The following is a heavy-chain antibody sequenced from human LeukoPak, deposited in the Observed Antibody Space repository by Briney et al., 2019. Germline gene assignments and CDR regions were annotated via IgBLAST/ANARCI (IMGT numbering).Heavy chain of an antibody. V-gene: IGHV1-46*01. CDR2: VNPSGDST. J-gene: IGHJ4*02. CDR1: GYTFIRYY. Sequence: GASVKVSCKASGYTFIRYYIHWVRQAPGQGLEWMGIVNPSGDSTNYAQKLQGRVTMTTDTSTSTAYMELRSLRSDDTAVYYCARDYCSSTSCYLDYWGQGTLVTVSS. D-gene: IGHD2-2*01. CDR3: ARDYCSSTSCYLDY.